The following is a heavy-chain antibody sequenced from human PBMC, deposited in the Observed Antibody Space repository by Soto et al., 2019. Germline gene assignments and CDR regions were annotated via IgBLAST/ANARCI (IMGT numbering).Heavy chain of an antibody. CDR3: ARASYCGGDCHKNPFDY. J-gene: IGHJ4*02. CDR2: IDPSDSYT. Sequence: GESLKISCEGSGYSFTSYWISWVRQMPGKGLEWMGRIDPSDSYTTYSPSFQGHVTISADKSISTAYLQWSSLKASDTAMYYCARASYCGGDCHKNPFDYWGQGTLVTVSS. V-gene: IGHV5-10-1*01. CDR1: GYSFTSYW. D-gene: IGHD2-21*02.